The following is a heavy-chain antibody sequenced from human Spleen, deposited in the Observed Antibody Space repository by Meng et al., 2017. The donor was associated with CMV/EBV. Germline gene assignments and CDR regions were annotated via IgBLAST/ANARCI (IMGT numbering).Heavy chain of an antibody. Sequence: SETLSLTCTISGASISPYFWSWVRQSPGKGLEWLGYIYYSGSTKSGTTNYNPSLQSRVTISIDTSKNQFSLKLSSVTAADTAVYYCARAQIAAAGEGRKSRYFQHWGQGTLVTVSS. J-gene: IGHJ1*01. CDR3: ARAQIAAAGEGRKSRYFQH. D-gene: IGHD6-13*01. CDR2: IYYSGST. CDR1: GASISPYF. V-gene: IGHV4-59*12.